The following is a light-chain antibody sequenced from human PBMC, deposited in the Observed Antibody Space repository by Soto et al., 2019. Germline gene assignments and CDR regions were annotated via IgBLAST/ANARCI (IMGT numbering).Light chain of an antibody. CDR3: SSYTSSSSRV. CDR1: SSDVGGYNF. J-gene: IGLJ3*02. CDR2: EVS. V-gene: IGLV2-14*01. Sequence: QSALTQPASVSGSPGQSITISCTGTSSDVGGYNFVSWYQQHPGKAPKLPIYEVSYRPSGVSNRFSGSKSGNTASLTIFGLQAEDEGDYYCSSYTSSSSRVFGGGTKLTVL.